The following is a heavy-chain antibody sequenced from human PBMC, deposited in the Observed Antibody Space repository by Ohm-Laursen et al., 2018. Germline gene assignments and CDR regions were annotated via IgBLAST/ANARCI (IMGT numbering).Heavy chain of an antibody. CDR3: ARDPPDYYDSSGYSPTNWFDP. CDR1: GYTFTSYD. Sequence: ASVKISCKASGYTFTSYDINWVRQATGQGLEWMGWMNPNSGNTGYAQKFQGRVTMTRNTSISTAYMELSSLRSEDTAVYYCARDPPDYYDSSGYSPTNWFDPWGQGTLVTVSS. CDR2: MNPNSGNT. D-gene: IGHD3-22*01. J-gene: IGHJ5*02. V-gene: IGHV1-8*01.